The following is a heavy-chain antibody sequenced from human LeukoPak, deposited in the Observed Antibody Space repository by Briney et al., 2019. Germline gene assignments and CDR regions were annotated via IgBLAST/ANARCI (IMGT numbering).Heavy chain of an antibody. D-gene: IGHD3-9*01. Sequence: PGGSLRLSCAASGFTFTSYAMSCVRQAPGKGLEWVSAISGSGGSTYYADSVKGRFTISRDNSKNTLYLQMNSLRAEDTAVYYCAKDDGMTGYLNWFDPWGQGTLVTVSS. CDR2: ISGSGGST. CDR1: GFTFTSYA. CDR3: AKDDGMTGYLNWFDP. V-gene: IGHV3-23*01. J-gene: IGHJ5*02.